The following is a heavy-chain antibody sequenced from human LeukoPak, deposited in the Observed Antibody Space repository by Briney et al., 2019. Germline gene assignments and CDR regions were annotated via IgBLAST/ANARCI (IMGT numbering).Heavy chain of an antibody. J-gene: IGHJ5*02. V-gene: IGHV3-21*01. CDR2: ISSSSSYI. CDR1: GFTFSSYS. D-gene: IGHD6-19*01. CDR3: ARDLSYSSGWYP. Sequence: GGSLRLSCAASGFTFSSYSMNWVRQAPGKGLEWVSSISSSSSYIDYADSVKGRFTISRDNAKNSLYLQMNSLRAEDTAVYYCARDLSYSSGWYPWGQGTLVTVSS.